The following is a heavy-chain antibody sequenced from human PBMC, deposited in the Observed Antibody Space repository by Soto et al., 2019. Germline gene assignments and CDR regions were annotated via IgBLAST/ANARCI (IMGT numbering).Heavy chain of an antibody. Sequence: EVQLLESGGGLVQPGGSLRLSCAASGFTFSSHVMNWVRQAPGKGLEWVAAISGGGGTTYYGDSVEGRFTMSRDNSKNALYLQLNRLRLGDTAIYYCARGPRAPPPHDYGMDVWGQGTTVTVSS. V-gene: IGHV3-23*01. CDR1: GFTFSSHV. CDR2: ISGGGGTT. CDR3: ARGPRAPPPHDYGMDV. J-gene: IGHJ6*02.